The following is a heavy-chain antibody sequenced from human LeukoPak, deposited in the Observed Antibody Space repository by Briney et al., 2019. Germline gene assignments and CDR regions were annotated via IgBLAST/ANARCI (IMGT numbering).Heavy chain of an antibody. V-gene: IGHV3-15*01. D-gene: IGHD3-22*01. CDR2: IKSKTDGGTT. CDR1: GFTFSNAW. J-gene: IGHJ5*02. CDR3: TTGQSPYYDSSGYSS. Sequence: PGGSLRLSCAASGFTFSNAWMSWVRQAPGKGLEWVGRIKSKTDGGTTDYAAPVKGRFTISRDDSKNTLYLQMNSLKTEDTAVYYCTTGQSPYYDSSGYSSWGQGTLVTVSS.